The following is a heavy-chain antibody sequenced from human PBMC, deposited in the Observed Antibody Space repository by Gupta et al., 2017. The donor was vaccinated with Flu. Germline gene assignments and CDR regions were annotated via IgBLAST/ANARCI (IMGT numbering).Heavy chain of an antibody. J-gene: IGHJ1*01. CDR3: SLGPRYSSGWYEYFKH. CDR1: GFTFGDYA. Sequence: LVESGGGLVQPGRSLRLSCTASGFTFGDYAVSWVRQAPGKGLEWVDLIRSKAYDETTEYAASVEGRFTISRDDSKNIAYLQMNSLQAEDTAVYYCSLGPRYSSGWYEYFKHWGQGTLVTVSS. CDR2: IRSKAYDETT. V-gene: IGHV3-49*04. D-gene: IGHD6-19*01.